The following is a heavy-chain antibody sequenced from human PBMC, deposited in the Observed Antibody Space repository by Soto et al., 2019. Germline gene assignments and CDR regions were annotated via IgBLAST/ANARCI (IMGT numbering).Heavy chain of an antibody. Sequence: PSETLSLTCSVSDDSINRDKYYWGWIRQPPGKGLEWIGSIYYRGNAYYNPSLQTRVTISLDKSRSQFSLKLNSVTAADSAVYFCARLEGPATTSYYFDFWGPGALVTVSS. D-gene: IGHD1-1*01. CDR3: ARLEGPATTSYYFDF. J-gene: IGHJ4*02. V-gene: IGHV4-39*01. CDR1: DDSINRDKYY. CDR2: IYYRGNA.